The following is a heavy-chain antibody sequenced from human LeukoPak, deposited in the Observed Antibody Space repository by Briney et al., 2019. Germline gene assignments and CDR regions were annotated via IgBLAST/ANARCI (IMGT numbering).Heavy chain of an antibody. CDR3: ARAEMTTVTNFDY. J-gene: IGHJ4*02. CDR2: INPNSGGT. Sequence: GASVKVSCKASGYTFTGYYMHWVRQAPGQGLEWMGWINPNSGGTNYAQKFQGRVTMTRDTSISTAYMELSRLRSDDTAVYYCARAEMTTVTNFDYWGQGTLVTVSS. D-gene: IGHD4-17*01. CDR1: GYTFTGYY. V-gene: IGHV1-2*02.